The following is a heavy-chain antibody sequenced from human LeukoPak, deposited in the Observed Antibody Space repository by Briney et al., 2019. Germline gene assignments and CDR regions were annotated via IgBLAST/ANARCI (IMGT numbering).Heavy chain of an antibody. CDR3: ARSDSSGYYLFNYFDY. V-gene: IGHV3-21*01. J-gene: IGHJ4*02. CDR2: ISTSSSYI. Sequence: PGGSLRLSCAASGFTFSSYNMNWVRQAPGKGLEWVSSISTSSSYIYYADSVKGRFTISRDNAKNSLYLQMNSLRAEDTAVYYCARSDSSGYYLFNYFDYWGQGTLVTVSS. CDR1: GFTFSSYN. D-gene: IGHD3-22*01.